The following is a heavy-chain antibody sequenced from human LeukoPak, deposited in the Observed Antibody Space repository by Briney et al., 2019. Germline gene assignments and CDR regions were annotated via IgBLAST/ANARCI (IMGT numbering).Heavy chain of an antibody. V-gene: IGHV5-51*01. CDR3: ARYPITRFPSHYYYMDV. J-gene: IGHJ6*03. D-gene: IGHD5-12*01. CDR2: IFPGDSDT. Sequence: GESLQISCKGSGYSFTSYWIGWVRQMPGKGLEWMGIIFPGDSDTRYSPSFQGQVTISADKSISTAYLQWSSLKASDTAMYYCARYPITRFPSHYYYMDVWGKGTTVTVSS. CDR1: GYSFTSYW.